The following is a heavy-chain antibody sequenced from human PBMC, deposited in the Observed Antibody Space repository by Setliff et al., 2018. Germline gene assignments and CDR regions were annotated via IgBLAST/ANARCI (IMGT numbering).Heavy chain of an antibody. CDR1: GGSISSHY. CDR3: ARRKYGDYTDY. Sequence: SETLSLTCSVAGGSISSHYWSWIRQPPGKGLEWIGYISYSGSTNYNPSLKSRVTISVDTSKNQFSLKVNSVTAADTAVYYCARRKYGDYTDYWGQGTLVTVSS. D-gene: IGHD4-17*01. V-gene: IGHV4-59*11. CDR2: ISYSGST. J-gene: IGHJ4*02.